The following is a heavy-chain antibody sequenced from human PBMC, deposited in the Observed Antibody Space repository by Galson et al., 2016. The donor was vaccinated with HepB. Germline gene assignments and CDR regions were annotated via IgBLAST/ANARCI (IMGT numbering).Heavy chain of an antibody. V-gene: IGHV4-59*01. CDR1: GGSITTYH. Sequence: SETLSLTCTVSGGSITTYHWSWIRQPPGRGLEWIGYIYYSGRTNSNPSLKSRVTITVDTSKNQFSLKLTSVTAADTAVYYCATGETLGDWYFDLWGRGTLVAVSS. J-gene: IGHJ2*01. CDR2: IYYSGRT. CDR3: ATGETLGDWYFDL.